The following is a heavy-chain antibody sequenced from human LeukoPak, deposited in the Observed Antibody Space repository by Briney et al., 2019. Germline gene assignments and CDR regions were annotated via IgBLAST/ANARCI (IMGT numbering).Heavy chain of an antibody. CDR3: ARDATDSSGWYRVFDY. J-gene: IGHJ4*02. Sequence: ASVTVSCTASGGTFSNYAISWVRQAPGQGLEWMGGIIPIFGTANYAQKFQGRVTITADESTSTAYMELSSLRSGDTAVYYCARDATDSSGWYRVFDYWGQGTLVTVSS. V-gene: IGHV1-69*01. D-gene: IGHD6-19*01. CDR2: IIPIFGTA. CDR1: GGTFSNYA.